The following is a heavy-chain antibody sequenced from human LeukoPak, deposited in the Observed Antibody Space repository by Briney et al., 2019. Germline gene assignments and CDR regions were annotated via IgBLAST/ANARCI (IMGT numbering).Heavy chain of an antibody. CDR2: IYYSGST. CDR3: ATTPKRFLESPDYYYYYMDV. CDR1: GGSISSSSYY. J-gene: IGHJ6*03. D-gene: IGHD3-3*01. V-gene: IGHV4-39*01. Sequence: SETLSLTCTVSGGSISSSSYYWGWIRQPPGKGLEWIGSIYYSGSTYYNPSLKSRVTISVDTSKNQFSLKLSSVTAAHTAVYYCATTPKRFLESPDYYYYYMDVWGKGTTVTVSS.